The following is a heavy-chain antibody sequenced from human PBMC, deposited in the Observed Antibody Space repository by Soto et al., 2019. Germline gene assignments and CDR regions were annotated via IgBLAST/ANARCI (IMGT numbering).Heavy chain of an antibody. V-gene: IGHV3-23*01. CDR3: AKTIAAAVLDAFDI. D-gene: IGHD6-13*01. CDR1: GFTFGSYA. Sequence: GGSLRLYCADPGFTFGSYAIIWFCQVPGKGLELVSSICVSGGSTYYADSVKGRFSISRDNSKNTLYLQMNSLRAEDTAVYYCAKTIAAAVLDAFDIWGQGT. J-gene: IGHJ3*02. CDR2: ICVSGGST.